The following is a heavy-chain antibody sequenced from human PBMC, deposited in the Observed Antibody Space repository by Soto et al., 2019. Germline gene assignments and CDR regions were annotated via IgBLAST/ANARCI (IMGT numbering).Heavy chain of an antibody. CDR2: IYHSGST. CDR3: ARDSLRYCSSTSCSRGWFDP. V-gene: IGHV4-38-2*02. Sequence: SETLSLTCAVSGYSISSGYYWGWIRQPPGKGLEWIGSIYHSGSTYYNPSLKSRVTISVDTSKNQFSLKLSSVTAADTAVYYCARDSLRYCSSTSCSRGWFDPWGQGTMVTVYS. CDR1: GYSISSGYY. D-gene: IGHD2-2*01. J-gene: IGHJ5*02.